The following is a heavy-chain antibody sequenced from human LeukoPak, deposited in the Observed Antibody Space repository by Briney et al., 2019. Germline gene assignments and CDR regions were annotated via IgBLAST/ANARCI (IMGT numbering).Heavy chain of an antibody. D-gene: IGHD2-8*01. J-gene: IGHJ4*02. V-gene: IGHV1-69*05. CDR2: IIPIFGTA. CDR1: GGTFSSYA. CDR3: ARDEEEWDY. Sequence: SVKVSCKASGGTFSSYAISWVRQAPGQGLEWMGGIIPIFGTANYAQKFQGRVTMTTDTSTSTAYMELRSLRSDDTAVYYCARDEEEWDYWGQGTLVTVSS.